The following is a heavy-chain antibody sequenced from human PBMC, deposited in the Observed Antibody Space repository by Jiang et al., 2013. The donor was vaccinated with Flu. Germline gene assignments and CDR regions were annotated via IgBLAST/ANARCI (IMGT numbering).Heavy chain of an antibody. CDR2: ITPSGRTI. CDR1: GLIFRDAY. Sequence: VQLVESGGGLVKPGGSLRLSCVASGLIFRDAYMSWIRQAPGKGLEWVSYITPSGRTIYYADSVKGRFTISRDNVKKSLYLQMDSLRAEDTALYYCANFNKGRFDDWGQGTPVTVSS. J-gene: IGHJ4*02. D-gene: IGHD1/OR15-1a*01. CDR3: ANFNKGRFDD. V-gene: IGHV3-11*04.